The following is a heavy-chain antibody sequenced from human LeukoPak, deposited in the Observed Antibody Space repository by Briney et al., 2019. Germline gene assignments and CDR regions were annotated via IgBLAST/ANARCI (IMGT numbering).Heavy chain of an antibody. CDR2: IFWDDDK. CDR3: ARHSRGGSGYDY. D-gene: IGHD3-10*01. J-gene: IGHJ4*02. CDR1: GFSLSTSGVG. Sequence: SGPTLVNPTQTLTLTCTFSGFSLSTSGVGVAWIRQPPGKALEWFALIFWDDDKRYSPSLKSRLTITKDTAKNQVVLTMTNMDPVDTATYYYARHSRGGSGYDYWGQGTLVTVSS. V-gene: IGHV2-5*02.